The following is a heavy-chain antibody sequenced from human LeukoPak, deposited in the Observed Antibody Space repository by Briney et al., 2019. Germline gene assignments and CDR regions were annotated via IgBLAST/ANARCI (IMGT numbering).Heavy chain of an antibody. CDR1: GYTFTSYG. CDR3: ARDGTGYYSYYYYGMDA. CDR2: ISAYNGNT. V-gene: IGHV1-18*01. J-gene: IGHJ6*02. Sequence: GASVKVSCKASGYTFTSYGISWVRQAPGQGLEWMGWISAYNGNTNYAQKLQGRVTMTTDTSTSTAYMELRSLRSDDTAVYYCARDGTGYYSYYYYGMDAWGQGTTVTVSS. D-gene: IGHD3/OR15-3a*01.